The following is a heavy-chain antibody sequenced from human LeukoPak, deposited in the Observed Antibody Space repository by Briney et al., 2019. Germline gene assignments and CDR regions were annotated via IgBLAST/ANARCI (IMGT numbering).Heavy chain of an antibody. J-gene: IGHJ5*02. D-gene: IGHD2-15*01. CDR1: GDSVSSNSAA. CDR2: TYYRSKWYN. V-gene: IGHV6-1*01. Sequence: SQTLSLTCAISGDSVSSNSAAWNWIRQSPSRGLEWLGRTYYRSKWYNDYAVSVKSRITINPDTSKHQFSLQLNSVTPEDTAVYYCARDSGYCSGGSCRDINWFDPWGQGALVTVSS. CDR3: ARDSGYCSGGSCRDINWFDP.